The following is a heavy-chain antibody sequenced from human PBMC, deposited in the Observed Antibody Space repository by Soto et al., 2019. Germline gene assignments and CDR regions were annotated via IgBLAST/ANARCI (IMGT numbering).Heavy chain of an antibody. V-gene: IGHV1-69*13. CDR2: IIPIFGTA. CDR1: GGTFSSYA. Sequence: GASVKVSCKASGGTFSSYAISWVRQAPGRGLEWMGGIIPIFGTANYAQKFQGRVTITADESTSTAYMELSSLRSEDTAVYYCARVGEDFWSGYSQEPYYYYGMDVWGQGTTVTVSS. J-gene: IGHJ6*02. CDR3: ARVGEDFWSGYSQEPYYYYGMDV. D-gene: IGHD3-3*01.